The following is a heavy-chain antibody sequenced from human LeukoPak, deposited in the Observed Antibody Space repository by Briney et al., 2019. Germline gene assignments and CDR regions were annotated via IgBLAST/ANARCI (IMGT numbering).Heavy chain of an antibody. CDR3: ARHSLILTGYPFDY. CDR2: IYYSGST. V-gene: IGHV4-59*08. CDR1: GGSISSYY. D-gene: IGHD3-9*01. J-gene: IGHJ4*02. Sequence: SETVSLTCTVSGGSISSYYWSWIRQPPGKELEWIGYIYYSGSTKYNPSLKSQVIISVDTSKNQFSLKLSSVTAADTAVYYCARHSLILTGYPFDYWGQGTLVTVSS.